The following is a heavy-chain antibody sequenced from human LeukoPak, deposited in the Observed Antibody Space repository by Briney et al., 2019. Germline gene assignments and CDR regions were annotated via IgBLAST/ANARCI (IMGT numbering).Heavy chain of an antibody. CDR2: INPNSGGA. V-gene: IGHV1-2*06. CDR3: ARLREDINWYFDY. D-gene: IGHD1-1*01. CDR1: GYTFTDFY. Sequence: ASVKVSCKASGYTFTDFYIHWVRQAPGQGLEWMGRINPNSGGADYVQKFQGRVTMTRDTSISTVYMEMSRLTSDDTAVYYCARLREDINWYFDYWGQGTLVAVSS. J-gene: IGHJ4*02.